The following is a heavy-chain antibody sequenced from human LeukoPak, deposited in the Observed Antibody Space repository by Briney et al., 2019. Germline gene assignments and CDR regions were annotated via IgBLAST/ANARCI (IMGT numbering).Heavy chain of an antibody. CDR2: ISGSGGST. CDR3: AKAPGYHSMDV. CDR1: GFTFSSYA. J-gene: IGHJ6*03. Sequence: GESLKITCAASGFTFSSYAMSWVRQAPGKGLEWVSAISGSGGSTYYADSVKGRFTISRDNSKNTLYLQMNSLRAEDTAVYYCAKAPGYHSMDVWGKGTTVTVSS. V-gene: IGHV3-23*01.